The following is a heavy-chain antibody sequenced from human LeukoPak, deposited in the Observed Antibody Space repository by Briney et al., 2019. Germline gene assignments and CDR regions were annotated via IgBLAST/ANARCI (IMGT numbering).Heavy chain of an antibody. D-gene: IGHD6-13*01. CDR2: INPSGGST. CDR3: AREIVEQQLAPNFDY. J-gene: IGHJ4*02. CDR1: GYTFTSYY. Sequence: ASVKVPCKASGYTFTSYYMHWVRQAPGQGLEWMGIINPSGGSTSYAQKFQGRVTMTRDMSTSTVYMELSSLRSEDTAVYYCAREIVEQQLAPNFDYWGQGTLVTVSS. V-gene: IGHV1-46*01.